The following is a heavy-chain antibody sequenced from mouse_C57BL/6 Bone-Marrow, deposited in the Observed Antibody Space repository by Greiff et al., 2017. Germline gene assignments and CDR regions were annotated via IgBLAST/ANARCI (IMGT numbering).Heavy chain of an antibody. CDR2: IYPGDGDT. J-gene: IGHJ2*01. Sequence: VQGVESGPELVKPGASVKISCKASGYAFSSSWMNWVKQRPGKGLEWIGRIYPGDGDTNYNGKFKGKATLTADKSSSTAYMQLSSLTSEDSAVYFCALANWDYWGQGTTLTVSS. V-gene: IGHV1-82*01. CDR1: GYAFSSSW. D-gene: IGHD4-1*01. CDR3: ALANWDY.